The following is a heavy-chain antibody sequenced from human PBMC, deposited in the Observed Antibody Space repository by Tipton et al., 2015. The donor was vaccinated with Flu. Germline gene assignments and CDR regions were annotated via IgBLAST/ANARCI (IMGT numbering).Heavy chain of an antibody. V-gene: IGHV4-31*02. J-gene: IGHJ4*02. D-gene: IGHD3-16*01. CDR1: GASVNFGYYS. CDR2: AHYNGRA. Sequence: LRLSCTVSGASVNFGYYSSAWVRQLPGKGLEWIGYAHYNGRAYYNPSLESRVTISVDTSTNQFSLRLTSVTAADTAVYYCARKDGGGYFAYWGQGTLVTVSS. CDR3: ARKDGGGYFAY.